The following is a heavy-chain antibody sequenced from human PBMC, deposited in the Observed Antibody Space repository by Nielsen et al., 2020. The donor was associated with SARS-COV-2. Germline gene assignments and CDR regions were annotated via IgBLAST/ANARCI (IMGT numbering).Heavy chain of an antibody. Sequence: GGSLRLSCAASGFTFDDYAMHWVRQAPGKGLEWVSGISWNSGSIGYADSVKGRFTISRDNAKNSPYLQMNSLRAEDTAVYYCARDPLRFGEGYYYYYGMDVWGQGTTVTVSS. CDR3: ARDPLRFGEGYYYYYGMDV. V-gene: IGHV3-9*01. D-gene: IGHD3-10*01. CDR1: GFTFDDYA. J-gene: IGHJ6*02. CDR2: ISWNSGSI.